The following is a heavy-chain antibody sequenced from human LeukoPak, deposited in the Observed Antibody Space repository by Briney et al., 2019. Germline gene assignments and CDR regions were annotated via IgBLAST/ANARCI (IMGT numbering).Heavy chain of an antibody. CDR1: GFTFSSYG. CDR2: ISYDGSNK. J-gene: IGHJ4*02. CDR3: AKDASSGWYGEGYFDY. D-gene: IGHD6-19*01. V-gene: IGHV3-30*18. Sequence: GRSLRLSCAASGFTFSSYGMHWVRQAPGKGLEWVAVISYDGSNKYYADSVKGRFTISRDNSKNTLYLQMNSLRAEDTAVYYCAKDASSGWYGEGYFDYWGQGTLVTVSS.